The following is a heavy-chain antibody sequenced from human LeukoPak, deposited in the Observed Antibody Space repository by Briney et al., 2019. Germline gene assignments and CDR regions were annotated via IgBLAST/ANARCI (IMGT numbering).Heavy chain of an antibody. CDR1: GFSISSGYY. CDR2: IYHSGST. CDR3: ARDRRNVRGVIASAFDI. V-gene: IGHV4-38-2*02. D-gene: IGHD3-10*02. Sequence: PSENLSRTGAVSGFSISSGYYWGWIREPPGKWMEWIGTIYHSGSTYYHPSLKSRVTISVDTSKNQFSLKLSSVTAADTAVYYCARDRRNVRGVIASAFDIWGQGTMVTVSS. J-gene: IGHJ3*02.